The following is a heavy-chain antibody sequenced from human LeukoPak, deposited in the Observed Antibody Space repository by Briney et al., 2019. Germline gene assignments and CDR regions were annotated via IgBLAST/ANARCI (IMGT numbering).Heavy chain of an antibody. D-gene: IGHD2-21*02. Sequence: PGGSLRLSCAASGFTVSSNYMNWFRQAPGKGLEWVSIIYSGGSTYYADSVKGRFTISRDNSKNTLYLQMNSLRAEDTAVYYCAKDSLPIVVVTAMGYYFDYWGQGTLVTVSS. CDR2: IYSGGST. J-gene: IGHJ4*02. CDR1: GFTVSSNY. CDR3: AKDSLPIVVVTAMGYYFDY. V-gene: IGHV3-53*01.